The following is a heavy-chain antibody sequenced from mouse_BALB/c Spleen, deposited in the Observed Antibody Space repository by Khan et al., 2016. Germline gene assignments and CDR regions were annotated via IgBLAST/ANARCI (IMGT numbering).Heavy chain of an antibody. CDR2: INTYSGES. V-gene: IGHV9-3-1*01. D-gene: IGHD1-1*01. Sequence: QIQLVQSGPELKKPGKTVKISCKASGYTFTNYGMNWVKQAPEKGLKWMGWINTYSGESTYADDFKGRFAFSLETSANTAYLQLNNRKNEDTANSFVAMYRYYYGSSRYFDVWGAGTTVTVSS. CDR1: GYTFTNYG. J-gene: IGHJ1*01. CDR3: AMYRYYYGSSRYFDV.